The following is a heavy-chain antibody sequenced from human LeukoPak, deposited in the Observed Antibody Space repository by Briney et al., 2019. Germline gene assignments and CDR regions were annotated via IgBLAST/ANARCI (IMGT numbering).Heavy chain of an antibody. D-gene: IGHD1-26*01. Sequence: GSLRLSCAASGFTFSSYEMNWVRQAPGKGLGWVSYISSSGRTIYYADSAKGRFTISRDNAKSSLYLQMNSLRAEDTAVYYCARVAWDLQYTGAFDIWGQGTMVTVSS. CDR2: ISSSGRTI. CDR1: GFTFSSYE. V-gene: IGHV3-48*03. J-gene: IGHJ3*02. CDR3: ARVAWDLQYTGAFDI.